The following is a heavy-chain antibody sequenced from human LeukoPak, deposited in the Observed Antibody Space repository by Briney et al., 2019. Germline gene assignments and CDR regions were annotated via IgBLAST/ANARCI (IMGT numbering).Heavy chain of an antibody. CDR1: GFTFSSYG. CDR3: ARFDLVTTPWFDP. Sequence: PGGSLRLSCAASGFTFSSYGMHWVRQAPGKGLEWVAVISYDGSNKYYADSVKGRFTISRDNAKNTLYLQMNSLRAEDTAVYYCARFDLVTTPWFDPWGQGTLVTVSS. J-gene: IGHJ5*02. CDR2: ISYDGSNK. D-gene: IGHD2-21*02. V-gene: IGHV3-30*03.